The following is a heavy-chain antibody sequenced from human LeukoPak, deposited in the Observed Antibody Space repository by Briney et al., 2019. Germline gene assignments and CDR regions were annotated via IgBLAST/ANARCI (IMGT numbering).Heavy chain of an antibody. J-gene: IGHJ5*01. CDR1: GFIFGSCG. V-gene: IGHV3-23*01. CDR2: ISGSGGGT. CDR3: ARRSYCYSTSCYGYWFDS. D-gene: IGHD2-2*01. Sequence: GGSLRLSCAASGFIFGSCGMSLVRQAPGKGLEWVSAISGSGGGTFYANSVKGRFTISRDNSKNTLYLQMNSLRAEDTAVYYCARRSYCYSTSCYGYWFDSWGQGTLVTVSS.